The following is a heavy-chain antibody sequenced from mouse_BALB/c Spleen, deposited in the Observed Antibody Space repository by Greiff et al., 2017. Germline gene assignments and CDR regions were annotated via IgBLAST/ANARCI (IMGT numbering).Heavy chain of an antibody. V-gene: IGHV1S29*02. Sequence: EVQLQQSGPELVKPGASVKISCKASGYTFTDYNMHWVKQSHGKSLEWIGYIYPYNGGTGYNQKFKSKATLTVDNSSSTAYMELRSLTSEDSAVYYCARYDYYGSSIFDYWGQGTTLTVSS. CDR3: ARYDYYGSSIFDY. J-gene: IGHJ2*01. D-gene: IGHD1-1*01. CDR1: GYTFTDYN. CDR2: IYPYNGGT.